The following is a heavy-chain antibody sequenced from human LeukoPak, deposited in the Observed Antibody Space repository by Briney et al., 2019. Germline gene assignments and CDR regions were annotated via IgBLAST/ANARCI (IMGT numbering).Heavy chain of an antibody. CDR2: IYYSGST. CDR3: ARDPGGNDWYFDL. V-gene: IGHV4-59*01. CDR1: GGSISSYY. D-gene: IGHD4-23*01. Sequence: SETLSLTCTVSGGSISSYYWSWIRQPPGKGLEWIGYIYYSGSTNYNPSLKSRVTISVDTSKNQFSLKLSSVTAADTAVYYCARDPGGNDWYFDLWGRGTLVTVSS. J-gene: IGHJ2*01.